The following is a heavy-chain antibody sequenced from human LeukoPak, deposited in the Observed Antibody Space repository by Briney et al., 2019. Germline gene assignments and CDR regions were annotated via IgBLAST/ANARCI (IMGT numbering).Heavy chain of an antibody. Sequence: SETLSLTCTVSGGSISSYYWNWIRQSPGKGLEWIGYIYYSGSTNYNPSLNSRVTISVDTSKNQFSLKLSSVTAADTAVYYCRRTAQLTALDAFDIWGQGQWSPSLQ. CDR3: RRTAQLTALDAFDI. V-gene: IGHV4-59*01. CDR1: GGSISSYY. CDR2: IYYSGST. D-gene: IGHD2-2*01. J-gene: IGHJ3*02.